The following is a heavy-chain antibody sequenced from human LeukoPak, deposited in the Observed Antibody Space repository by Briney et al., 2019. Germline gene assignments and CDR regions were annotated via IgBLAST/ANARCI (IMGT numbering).Heavy chain of an antibody. CDR2: IYYSGST. V-gene: IGHV4-61*01. Sequence: SETLSLTCTVSGGSISRGNYYWDWIRQPPGKGLEWIGYIYYSGSTNYNPSLKSRVTISVDTSKNQFSLKLSSVTAADTAVYYCARDLGSIAAHDAFDIWGQGTMVTVSS. CDR3: ARDLGSIAAHDAFDI. D-gene: IGHD6-6*01. J-gene: IGHJ3*02. CDR1: GGSISRGNYY.